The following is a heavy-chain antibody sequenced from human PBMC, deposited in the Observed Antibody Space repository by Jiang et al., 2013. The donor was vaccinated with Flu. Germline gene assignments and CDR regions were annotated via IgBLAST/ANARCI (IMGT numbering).Heavy chain of an antibody. D-gene: IGHD4-17*01. J-gene: IGHJ4*02. CDR1: GYSFTNYW. Sequence: GAEVKKPGESLTISCKASGYSFTNYWISWVRQKPGRGLEWMGRTDPSDSSTKYGPSFQGHVTISSDKFTNTAYLQWSNLKASDTAMYYCARHRWGSRGDFDTTLGYWGLGTLVTVSS. CDR2: TDPSDSST. CDR3: ARHRWGSRGDFDTTLGY. V-gene: IGHV5-10-1*01.